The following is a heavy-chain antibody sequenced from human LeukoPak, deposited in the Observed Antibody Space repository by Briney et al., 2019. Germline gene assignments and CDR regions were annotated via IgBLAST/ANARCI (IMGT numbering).Heavy chain of an antibody. D-gene: IGHD3-10*01. V-gene: IGHV4-59*01. CDR1: GGSIYNYY. J-gene: IGHJ4*02. CDR3: ARDYFGSGFFDY. CDR2: IYYSGST. Sequence: SETLSLTCTVSGGSIYNYYWSWIRQPPGKGLEWIGYIYYSGSTNYNPSLQSRATISVDPSKSQFSLRLSSVTAADTAVYYCARDYFGSGFFDYWGQGILVTVSS.